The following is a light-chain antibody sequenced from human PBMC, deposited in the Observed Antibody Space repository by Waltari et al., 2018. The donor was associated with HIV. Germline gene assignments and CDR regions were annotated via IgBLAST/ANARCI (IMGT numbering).Light chain of an antibody. Sequence: QSALTQPASVSESPGQSITISCTGSSSDVGAYNYVSWYQQHPDRAPKLIIYEVTNRPSGVSTRFSGSKSGNTASLTISGLQAEDEADYYCSSYTRSTTLEVFGGGTRLTVL. J-gene: IGLJ2*01. CDR1: SSDVGAYNY. CDR3: SSYTRSTTLEV. V-gene: IGLV2-14*01. CDR2: EVT.